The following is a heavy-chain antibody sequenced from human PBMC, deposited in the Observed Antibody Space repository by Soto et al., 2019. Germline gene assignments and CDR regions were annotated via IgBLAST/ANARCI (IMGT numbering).Heavy chain of an antibody. CDR3: ARRGSGSYSDY. D-gene: IGHD3-10*01. CDR1: GGSISSSSYY. CDR2: IYYSGST. Sequence: QLQLQESGPGLVKPSETLSLTCTVSGGSISSSSYYWGWIRQPPGQGLEWIGSIYYSGSTYYNPSLKSRVIISVDTSKNQFSLKLSSVTAADTAVYYCARRGSGSYSDYWGQGTLVTVSS. V-gene: IGHV4-39*01. J-gene: IGHJ4*02.